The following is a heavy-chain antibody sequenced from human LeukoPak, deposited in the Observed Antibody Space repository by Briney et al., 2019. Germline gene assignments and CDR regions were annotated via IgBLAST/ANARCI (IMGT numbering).Heavy chain of an antibody. CDR2: IYSGGST. CDR1: GFTVSSNY. Sequence: GGSLRLSCAASGFTVSSNYMSWVRQAPGKGLEWVSVIYSGGSTYYADSVKGRFTISRDNSKNTLYLQMNSLRAEDTAVYYCASSYDSSGYYYVGTANDAFDIWSQGTMVTVSS. D-gene: IGHD3-22*01. V-gene: IGHV3-53*01. CDR3: ASSYDSSGYYYVGTANDAFDI. J-gene: IGHJ3*02.